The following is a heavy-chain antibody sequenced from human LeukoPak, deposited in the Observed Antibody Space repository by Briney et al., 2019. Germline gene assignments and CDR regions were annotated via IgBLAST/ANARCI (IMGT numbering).Heavy chain of an antibody. CDR1: GYTFPSYG. V-gene: IGHV1-18*04. Sequence: ASVKVSCKASGYTFPSYGISWVRQAPGQGLEWMGWISAYNGNTNYAQKLQGRVTMTTDTSTSTAYMELRSLRSDDTAVYYCARSRRFYDILTGYLDYRGQGTLVTVSS. J-gene: IGHJ4*02. CDR3: ARSRRFYDILTGYLDY. CDR2: ISAYNGNT. D-gene: IGHD3-9*01.